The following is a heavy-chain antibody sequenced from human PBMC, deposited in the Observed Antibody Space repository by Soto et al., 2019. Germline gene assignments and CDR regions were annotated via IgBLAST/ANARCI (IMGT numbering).Heavy chain of an antibody. CDR3: AREEVSYNMVTFTFYYLDV. D-gene: IGHD2-21*02. V-gene: IGHV1-69*08. J-gene: IGHJ6*03. CDR1: GGTFTTDT. Sequence: QVQLVQSGPEVKKSGSSVKVSCKLSGGTFTTDTISWLRRAPGQGLEWMGRIIPILGTGNYAQKFQGRVTITEVKSTNTGYMELSSLTSEDTAVYYCAREEVSYNMVTFTFYYLDVWGNGTTVTVSS. CDR2: IIPILGTG.